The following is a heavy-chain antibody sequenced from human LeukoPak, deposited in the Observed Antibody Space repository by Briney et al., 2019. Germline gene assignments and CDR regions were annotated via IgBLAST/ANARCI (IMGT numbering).Heavy chain of an antibody. CDR2: IVVGSGNT. D-gene: IGHD6-13*01. CDR3: AADQQLEVYYGMDV. V-gene: IGHV1-58*01. CDR1: GFTFTSSA. J-gene: IGHJ6*04. Sequence: TSVKVSCKASGFTFTSSAVQWVRQARGQRLEWIGWIVVGSGNTNYAQKFQERVTITRDMSTSTAYMELSSLRSEDTAVYYCAADQQLEVYYGMDVWGKGTTLTVSS.